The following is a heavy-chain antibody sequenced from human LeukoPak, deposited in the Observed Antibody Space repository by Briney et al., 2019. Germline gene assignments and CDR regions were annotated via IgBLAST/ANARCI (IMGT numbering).Heavy chain of an antibody. CDR1: GGSISSYY. D-gene: IGHD3-16*01. J-gene: IGHJ6*03. V-gene: IGHV4-59*01. CDR2: IYHSGST. Sequence: SETLSLTCTVSGGSISSYYWSWIRQPPGKGLEWIGYIYHSGSTNYNPSLKSRVTISVDTSKNQFSLKLSSVTAADTAVYYCARVYARRYYYYYMDVWGKGTTVTVSS. CDR3: ARVYARRYYYYYMDV.